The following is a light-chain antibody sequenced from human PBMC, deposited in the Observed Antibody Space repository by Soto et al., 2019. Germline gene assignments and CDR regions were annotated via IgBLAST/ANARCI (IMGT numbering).Light chain of an antibody. CDR1: QSVSIY. Sequence: EIVMTQSPAPLSVSPGERVTLSCRASQSVSIYLAWYQQRPGQAPRPLIYGASTRATGIPARFSASGSGTEFTLTINSLQSEDFAVYYCQQYNYWPLTFGGGTRVEI. J-gene: IGKJ4*01. CDR3: QQYNYWPLT. CDR2: GAS. V-gene: IGKV3-15*01.